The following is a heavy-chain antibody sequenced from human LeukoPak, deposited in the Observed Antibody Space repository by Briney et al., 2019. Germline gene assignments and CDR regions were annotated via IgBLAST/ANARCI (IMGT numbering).Heavy chain of an antibody. CDR2: ISGSGGST. Sequence: GGSLRLSCAASGFTFSSYAMSWVRQAPGKGLEWVSAISGSGGSTYYADSVKGRFTISRDNSKNTLYLQMNGVRAEDTGVYYCAEREGLWFGEAHEYWGQGTLVTV. CDR3: AEREGLWFGEAHEY. CDR1: GFTFSSYA. D-gene: IGHD3-10*01. J-gene: IGHJ4*02. V-gene: IGHV3-23*01.